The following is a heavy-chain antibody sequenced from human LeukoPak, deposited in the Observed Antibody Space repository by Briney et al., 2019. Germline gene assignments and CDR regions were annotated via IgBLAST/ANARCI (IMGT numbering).Heavy chain of an antibody. D-gene: IGHD1-26*01. CDR2: IDPSDSYT. Sequence: GESLKISCKGSGYSFTSYWISWVRQMPGKGLEWLGRIDPSDSYTNYSPSFQGHVTISVDKSISTAYLQWSSLKASDTAIYYCARLNSGTYFDYWGQGILVTVSS. CDR3: ARLNSGTYFDY. V-gene: IGHV5-10-1*01. J-gene: IGHJ4*02. CDR1: GYSFTSYW.